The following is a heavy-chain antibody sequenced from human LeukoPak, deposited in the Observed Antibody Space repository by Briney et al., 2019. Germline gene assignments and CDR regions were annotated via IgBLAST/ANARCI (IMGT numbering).Heavy chain of an antibody. CDR2: ISASGGST. V-gene: IGHV3-23*01. J-gene: IGHJ4*02. CDR1: GFAFKTYA. CDR3: ARGRFDTYYFDY. Sequence: GGSLRLSCAASGFAFKTYAMSWVRQAPGKGLEWVSDISASGGSTYYADSVKGRFTISRDNTKNTLYLQMNSLRAEDTAVYYCARGRFDTYYFDYWGQGTLVTVSS. D-gene: IGHD3-10*01.